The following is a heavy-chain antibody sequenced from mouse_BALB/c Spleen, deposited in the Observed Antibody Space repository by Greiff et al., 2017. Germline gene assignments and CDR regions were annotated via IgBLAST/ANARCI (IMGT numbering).Heavy chain of an antibody. CDR1: GYAFTSYN. Sequence: VQLQQSGPELVKPGASVKVSCKASGYAFTSYNMYWVKQSHGKSLEWIGYIDPYNGGTSYNQKFKGKATLTVDKSSSTAYMHLNSLTSEDSAVYYCARAGTTVVARDWYFDVWGAGTTVTVSA. J-gene: IGHJ1*01. V-gene: IGHV1S135*01. CDR2: IDPYNGGT. CDR3: ARAGTTVVARDWYFDV. D-gene: IGHD1-1*01.